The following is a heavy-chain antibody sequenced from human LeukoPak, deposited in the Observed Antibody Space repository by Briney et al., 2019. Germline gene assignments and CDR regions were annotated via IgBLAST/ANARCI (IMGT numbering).Heavy chain of an antibody. CDR1: GFTLSSYW. Sequence: GGSLRLSCAASGFTLSSYWMNWVRQAPGKGLVWVSRINTDESKINHADSVKGRFTISRDNAKNMLYLQMNSLRAEDTAVYYCARGGLFKYFFDYWGQGTPVTVSS. J-gene: IGHJ4*02. V-gene: IGHV3-74*01. D-gene: IGHD2-15*01. CDR2: INTDESKI. CDR3: ARGGLFKYFFDY.